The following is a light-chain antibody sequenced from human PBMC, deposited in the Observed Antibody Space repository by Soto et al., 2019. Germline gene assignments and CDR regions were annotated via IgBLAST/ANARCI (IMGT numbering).Light chain of an antibody. Sequence: DIQMTQSPSTLSASVGDRVTITCRASQSISNWLAWYQQRPGEAPKLLMYDASTLENWVPSRFSGSGSGTEFTITISVLRHDDFATYYCQQYNTYSYTFGQGTKLEIK. V-gene: IGKV1-5*01. CDR3: QQYNTYSYT. CDR2: DAS. CDR1: QSISNW. J-gene: IGKJ2*01.